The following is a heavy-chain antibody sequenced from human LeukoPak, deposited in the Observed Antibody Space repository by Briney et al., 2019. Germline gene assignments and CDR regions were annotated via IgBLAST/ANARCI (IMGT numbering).Heavy chain of an antibody. V-gene: IGHV4-34*01. D-gene: IGHD6-13*01. J-gene: IGHJ4*02. CDR3: ARAIAAGTDY. CDR1: GGSFSGYY. CDR2: INHSGST. Sequence: SETLSLTCAVYGGSFSGYYWSWIRQPPGKGLEWIGEINHSGSTNYNPSLKSRVTTSVDTSKNQFSLKLSSVTAADTAVYYCARAIAAGTDYWGQGTLVTVSS.